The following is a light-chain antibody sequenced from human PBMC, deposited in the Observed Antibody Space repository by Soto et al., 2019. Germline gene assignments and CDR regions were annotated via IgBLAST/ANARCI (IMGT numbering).Light chain of an antibody. J-gene: IGKJ1*01. Sequence: EIVLTQSPGTLSLSPVERVTLSCRARQSVSSSYLAWYQQKPGQAPRLLIYDASNRATGIPARFSGSGSGTDFTLTISSLEPEDFAVYYCQQRSNWPRTFGQGTKVDI. CDR2: DAS. CDR1: QSVSSSY. V-gene: IGKV3-11*01. CDR3: QQRSNWPRT.